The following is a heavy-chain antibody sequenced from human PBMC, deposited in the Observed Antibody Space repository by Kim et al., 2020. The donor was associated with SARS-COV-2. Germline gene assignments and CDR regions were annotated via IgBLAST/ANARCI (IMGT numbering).Heavy chain of an antibody. V-gene: IGHV3-30*01. J-gene: IGHJ3*02. CDR3: ARAYSSGWYKGAFDI. Sequence: DSGKGRFTISRDNSKNTLYLQMNSLRAEDTAVYYCARAYSSGWYKGAFDIWGQGTMVTVSS. D-gene: IGHD6-19*01.